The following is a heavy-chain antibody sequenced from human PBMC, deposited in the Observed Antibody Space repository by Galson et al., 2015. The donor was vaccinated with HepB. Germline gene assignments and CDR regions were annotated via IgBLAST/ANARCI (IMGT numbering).Heavy chain of an antibody. CDR3: ARARGLGQDFSIFYFDY. D-gene: IGHD2/OR15-2a*01. CDR1: GFPFSDYY. V-gene: IGHV3-11*06. J-gene: IGHJ4*02. CDR2: ISSSSSYT. Sequence: SLRLSCAASGFPFSDYYMSWIRQAPGKGLEWVSYISSSSSYTNYADSVQGRFTISRDNAKNSLYLQMNSLRAEDTAVYYCARARGLGQDFSIFYFDYWGQGTLVTVSS.